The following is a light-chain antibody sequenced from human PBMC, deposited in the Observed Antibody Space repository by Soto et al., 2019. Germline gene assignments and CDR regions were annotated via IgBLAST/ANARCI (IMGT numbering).Light chain of an antibody. CDR1: SSDVGGYNY. V-gene: IGLV2-8*01. CDR2: EVS. J-gene: IGLJ1*01. CDR3: SSHAGSKRV. Sequence: QSALTQPPSASGSPGQSVTISCTGTSSDVGGYNYVSWYQQHPGKAPKLMNYEVSKRPSGVPDRFSGSKSGNTASLTVSGLQAEDEADYYCSSHAGSKRVFGTGTKVTVL.